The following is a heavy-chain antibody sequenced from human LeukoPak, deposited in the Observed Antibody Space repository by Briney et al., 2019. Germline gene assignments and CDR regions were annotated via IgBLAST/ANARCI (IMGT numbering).Heavy chain of an antibody. Sequence: SETLSLTCTVSGYSIGNGYYWGWIRQPPGKGLEWIGSIYHSGNTFYNPSLKSRVTISVDTSKNQFSLNLASVTAADTAVYYCAIKTRANRPLGSWFDPWGQGTPVTVSS. CDR2: IYHSGNT. V-gene: IGHV4-38-2*02. CDR3: AIKTRANRPLGSWFDP. D-gene: IGHD3-16*01. CDR1: GYSIGNGYY. J-gene: IGHJ5*02.